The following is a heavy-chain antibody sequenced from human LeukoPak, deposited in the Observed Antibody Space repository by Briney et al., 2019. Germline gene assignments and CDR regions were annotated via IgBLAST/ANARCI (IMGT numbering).Heavy chain of an antibody. CDR3: ARHEDQEYYYDSSGYFV. Sequence: SETLSLTCAVSRYSISSGYYWGWIRQPPGKGLEWIGSIYHSGSTYYNPSLKSRVTISVDTSKNQFSLKLSSVTAADTAVYYCARHEDQEYYYDSSGYFVWGQGTLVTVSS. V-gene: IGHV4-38-2*01. D-gene: IGHD3-22*01. J-gene: IGHJ4*02. CDR2: IYHSGST. CDR1: RYSISSGYY.